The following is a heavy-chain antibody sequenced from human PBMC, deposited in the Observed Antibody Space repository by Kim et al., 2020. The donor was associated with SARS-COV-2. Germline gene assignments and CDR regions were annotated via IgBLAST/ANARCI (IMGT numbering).Heavy chain of an antibody. Sequence: SETLSLTCTVSGGSISSYYWSWIRQPPGKGLEWIGYIYYSGSTNYNPSLKSRVTISVDTSKNQFSLKLSSVTAADTAVYYCARHMGFPHRWFDPWGQGTLVTVSS. V-gene: IGHV4-59*08. CDR2: IYYSGST. CDR1: GGSISSYY. J-gene: IGHJ5*02. CDR3: ARHMGFPHRWFDP.